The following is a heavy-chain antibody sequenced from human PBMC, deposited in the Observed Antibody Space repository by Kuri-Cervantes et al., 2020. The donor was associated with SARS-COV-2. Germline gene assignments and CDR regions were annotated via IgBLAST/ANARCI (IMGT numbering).Heavy chain of an antibody. CDR2: ISGSGGST. D-gene: IGHD2-2*01. CDR3: AREEYCSSTSCGNWFDP. Sequence: GESLKISCAASGFTFSSYAMSWVRQAPGKGLEWVSAISGSGGSTYYADSVKGRFTISRDNSKNTLYLQMNSLRAEDTAVYYCAREEYCSSTSCGNWFDPWGQGTLVTVSS. V-gene: IGHV3-23*01. J-gene: IGHJ5*02. CDR1: GFTFSSYA.